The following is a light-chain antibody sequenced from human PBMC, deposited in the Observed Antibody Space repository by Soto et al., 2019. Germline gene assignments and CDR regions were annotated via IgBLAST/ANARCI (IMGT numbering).Light chain of an antibody. CDR1: QSVSSSY. Sequence: EIVLTQSPGTLSLSPGERATFSCRASQSVSSSYLAWYQQKPGQAPRLLIYGACSRATGIPDRFSGSGSGTDFTLTISRLEPEDFAVYYCQQYGSSPRTFGQGTKVEIK. CDR3: QQYGSSPRT. J-gene: IGKJ1*01. V-gene: IGKV3-20*01. CDR2: GAC.